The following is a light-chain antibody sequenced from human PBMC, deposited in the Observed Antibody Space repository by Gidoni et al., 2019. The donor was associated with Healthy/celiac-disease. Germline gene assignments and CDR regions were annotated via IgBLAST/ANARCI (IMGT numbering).Light chain of an antibody. J-gene: IGKJ4*01. CDR1: QGISSA. CDR3: QQFNSFALT. V-gene: IGKV1-13*02. Sequence: AIQLTLSPSSLSASVGDRVTITCRASQGISSALAWYQQKPGKAPNLLIYDASSLESGVPSRFSGSGSGTDFTLTISSLQPEDFATYYCQQFNSFALTFGGGTKVEIK. CDR2: DAS.